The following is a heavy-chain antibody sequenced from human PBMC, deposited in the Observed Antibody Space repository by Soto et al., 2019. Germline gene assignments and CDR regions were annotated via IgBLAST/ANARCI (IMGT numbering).Heavy chain of an antibody. J-gene: IGHJ4*02. CDR1: GGSFSGYY. D-gene: IGHD6-13*01. CDR3: ARGQSRAAAVNVRY. CDR2: INHSGST. V-gene: IGHV4-34*01. Sequence: QVQLQQWGAGLLKPSETLSLTCAVYGGSFSGYYWSWIRQPPGKGLEWIGEINHSGSTNYNPSLKSRVTISVDTSKNQFSLKLSSVTAADTAVYYCARGQSRAAAVNVRYWGQGTLVTVSS.